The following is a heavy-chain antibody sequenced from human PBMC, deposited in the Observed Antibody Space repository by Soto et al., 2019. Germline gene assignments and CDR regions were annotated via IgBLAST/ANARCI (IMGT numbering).Heavy chain of an antibody. V-gene: IGHV3-43*01. J-gene: IGHJ6*02. CDR1: GFTFDDYT. CDR2: ISWDGGST. CDR3: AKDNSLYYYGSGSDGMDV. D-gene: IGHD3-10*01. Sequence: GGSLRLSCAASGFTFDDYTMHWVRQAPGKGLEWVSLISWDGGSTYYADSVKGRFTISRDNSKNSLYLQMNSLRTEDTALYYCAKDNSLYYYGSGSDGMDVWGQGTTVTVSS.